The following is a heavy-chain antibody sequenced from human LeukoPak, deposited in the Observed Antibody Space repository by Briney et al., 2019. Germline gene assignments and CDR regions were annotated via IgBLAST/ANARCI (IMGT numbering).Heavy chain of an antibody. CDR3: AREGPSPVAGIDAFDI. V-gene: IGHV4-34*01. D-gene: IGHD6-19*01. Sequence: SETLSLTCAVYGGSFSGYYWSWIRQPPGKGLEWIGEINHSGSTNYNPSLKSRVTISVDTSKNQFSLKLSSVTAADTAVYYCAREGPSPVAGIDAFDIWGQGTMVTVSS. J-gene: IGHJ3*02. CDR2: INHSGST. CDR1: GGSFSGYY.